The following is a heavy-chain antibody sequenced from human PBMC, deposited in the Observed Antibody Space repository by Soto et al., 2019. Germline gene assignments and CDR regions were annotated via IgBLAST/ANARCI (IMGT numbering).Heavy chain of an antibody. CDR3: AREVAVAGVPPGGAFQI. CDR2: LWSDGSTR. Sequence: QVQLVESGGGVVQPGTSLRLSCAASGFTLSSYGMHWVRQAPGKGLEWVAVLWSDGSTRYYADSVEGRFTISRDIPKSXXSLLMNSLRADDTAIYYCAREVAVAGVPPGGAFQIWGQGTMVTVSS. D-gene: IGHD6-19*01. V-gene: IGHV3-33*01. CDR1: GFTLSSYG. J-gene: IGHJ3*02.